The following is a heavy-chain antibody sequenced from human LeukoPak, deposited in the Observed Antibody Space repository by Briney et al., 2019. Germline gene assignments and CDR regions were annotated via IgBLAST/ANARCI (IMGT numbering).Heavy chain of an antibody. V-gene: IGHV3-48*03. D-gene: IGHD3-10*02. J-gene: IGHJ6*04. CDR1: GFSFSTYE. Sequence: GGSLRLSCAASGFSFSTYEMNWVRQAPGKGLEWISYISASGSVTHYADSVEGRFTISRDNAKNSLYLQMNSLRAEDTAVYYCAELGITMIGGVWGKGTTVTISS. CDR3: AELGITMIGGV. CDR2: ISASGSVT.